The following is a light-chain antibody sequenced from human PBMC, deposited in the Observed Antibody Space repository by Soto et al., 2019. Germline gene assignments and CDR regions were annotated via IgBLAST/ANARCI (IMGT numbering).Light chain of an antibody. CDR3: MQALQTWT. CDR2: LGS. Sequence: PLSLPVTPGEPASISCRSNQSLLHSDGYNYLDWYLQKPGQSPQVLVYLGSHRASGVPDRFSGSGSGTDFTLRISRVEAEDVGVYYCMQALQTWTFGQGTKVDIK. J-gene: IGKJ1*01. CDR1: QSLLHSDGYNY. V-gene: IGKV2-28*01.